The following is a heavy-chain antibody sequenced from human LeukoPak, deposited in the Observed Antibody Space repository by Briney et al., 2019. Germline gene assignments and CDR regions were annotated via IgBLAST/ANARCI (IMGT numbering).Heavy chain of an antibody. CDR1: GFTFSSYW. Sequence: PGGSLRLSCAASGFTFSSYWMHWVRHAPGKGLVWVSRINSDVSGTIYADAVEGRFTIASDNANNTMYLQMNSLSREDTAVYSCAKEDRYDLPGDAFDIWGQGRMVTVSS. CDR3: AKEDRYDLPGDAFDI. D-gene: IGHD2-21*02. J-gene: IGHJ3*02. CDR2: INSDVSGT. V-gene: IGHV3-74*01.